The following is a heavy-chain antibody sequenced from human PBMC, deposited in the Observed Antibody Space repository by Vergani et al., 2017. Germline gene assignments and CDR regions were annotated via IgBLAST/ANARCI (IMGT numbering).Heavy chain of an antibody. CDR2: IRHDGIT. CDR3: AREGYCTNGVCFTLFDV. J-gene: IGHJ4*02. V-gene: IGHV4-59*12. D-gene: IGHD2-8*01. Sequence: QVQLQESGPGLVKPSETLSLTCTVSGGSISSYYWSWIRQPPGKGLEWIGEIRHDGITHYSPSLKSRVTISIDTSTHQFSLNLRSVTAADTAVYYCAREGYCTNGVCFTLFDVWGQGALVTVSS. CDR1: GGSISSYY.